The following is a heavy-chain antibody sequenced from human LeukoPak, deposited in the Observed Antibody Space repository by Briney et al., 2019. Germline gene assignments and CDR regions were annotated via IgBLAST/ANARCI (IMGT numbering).Heavy chain of an antibody. Sequence: PGGSLRLSCAASGFTFSGYPIHWVRQAPGKGLDWVAVISYHGSDQYYADSVKGRFTISRDYSKNTLYLQMNSLRTEDTAVYYCARQDCSGGSCYLDYWGQGTLVTVSS. CDR2: ISYHGSDQ. CDR3: ARQDCSGGSCYLDY. D-gene: IGHD2-15*01. J-gene: IGHJ4*02. V-gene: IGHV3-30*04. CDR1: GFTFSGYP.